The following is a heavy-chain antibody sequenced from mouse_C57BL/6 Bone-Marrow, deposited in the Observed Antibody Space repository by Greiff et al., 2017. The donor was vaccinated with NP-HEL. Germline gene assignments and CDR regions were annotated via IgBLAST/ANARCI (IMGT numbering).Heavy chain of an antibody. V-gene: IGHV1-81*01. Sequence: LVESGAELARPGASVKLSCKASGYTFTSYGISWVKQRTGQGLEWIGEIYPRSGNTYYNEKFKGKATLTADKSSSTAYMELRSLTSEDSAVYFCASRTTTVVARDYAMDYWGQGTSVTVSS. CDR2: IYPRSGNT. J-gene: IGHJ4*01. CDR1: GYTFTSYG. CDR3: ASRTTTVVARDYAMDY. D-gene: IGHD1-1*01.